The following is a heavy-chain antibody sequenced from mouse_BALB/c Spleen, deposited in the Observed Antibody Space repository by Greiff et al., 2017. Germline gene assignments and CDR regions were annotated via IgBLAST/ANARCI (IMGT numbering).Heavy chain of an antibody. CDR2: IRSKSNNYAT. CDR1: GFTFNTYA. Sequence: EVQRVESGGGLVQPKGSLKLSCAASGFTFNTYAMNWVRQAPGKGLEWVARIRSKSNNYATYYADSVKDRFTISRDDSQSMLYLQMNNLKTEDTAMYYCVRHWYFDVWGAGTTVTVSS. J-gene: IGHJ1*01. CDR3: VRHWYFDV. V-gene: IGHV10-1*02.